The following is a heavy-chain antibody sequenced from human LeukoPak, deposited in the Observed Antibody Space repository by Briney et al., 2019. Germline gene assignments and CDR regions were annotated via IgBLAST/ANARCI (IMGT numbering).Heavy chain of an antibody. CDR2: ISSSSSTI. D-gene: IGHD6-13*01. V-gene: IGHV3-48*04. Sequence: PGGPLSLSCAVSGFPFSDFAMSWVRQAPGKGLEWVSYISSSSSTIYYADSVKGRFTISRDNAKNSLYLQMNSLRAEDTAVYYCARGAAAARGNWFDPWGQGTLVTVSS. CDR3: ARGAAAARGNWFDP. CDR1: GFPFSDFA. J-gene: IGHJ5*02.